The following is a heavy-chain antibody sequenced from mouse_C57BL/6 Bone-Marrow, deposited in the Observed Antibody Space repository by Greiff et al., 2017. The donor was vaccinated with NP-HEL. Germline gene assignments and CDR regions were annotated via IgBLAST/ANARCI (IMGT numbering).Heavy chain of an antibody. J-gene: IGHJ4*01. V-gene: IGHV1-69*01. CDR3: ARKGGYDCYAMDY. CDR2: IDPSDSYT. D-gene: IGHD2-2*01. CDR1: GYTFTSYW. Sequence: VQLQQPGAELVMPGASVKLSCKASGYTFTSYWMHWVKQRPGQGLEWIGEIDPSDSYTNYNQKFKGKSTLTVDKSSSTAYMQLSSLTSEDSAVDYCARKGGYDCYAMDYWGQGTSVTVSS.